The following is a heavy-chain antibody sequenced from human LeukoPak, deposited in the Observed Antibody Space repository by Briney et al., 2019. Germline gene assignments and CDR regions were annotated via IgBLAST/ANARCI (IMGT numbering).Heavy chain of an antibody. Sequence: GRSLRLSCAASGFTVSSNYMTWIRQAPGKGLEWVSVIYSGGSTYYADSVKGRFTISRDNSKSTLYLQMNSLRVEDTAVYYCARGIAVADTGFFDYWGQGTLVTVSS. CDR3: ARGIAVADTGFFDY. V-gene: IGHV3-66*01. CDR2: IYSGGST. D-gene: IGHD6-19*01. J-gene: IGHJ4*02. CDR1: GFTVSSNY.